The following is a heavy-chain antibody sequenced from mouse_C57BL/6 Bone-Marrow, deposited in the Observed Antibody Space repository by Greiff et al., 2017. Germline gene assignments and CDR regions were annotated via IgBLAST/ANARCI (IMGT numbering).Heavy chain of an antibody. CDR1: GYTFTSYW. D-gene: IGHD1-1*01. J-gene: IGHJ2*01. Sequence: VQLQQSGTVLARPGASVKMSCKTSGYTFTSYWMHWVKQRPGQGLEWIGAIYPGNSDTSYNQKFKGKAKLTAVTSARTAYMELSILTNEDSAVYYCTRRGFTTVVAFDYWGQGTTLTVSS. CDR3: TRRGFTTVVAFDY. V-gene: IGHV1-5*01. CDR2: IYPGNSDT.